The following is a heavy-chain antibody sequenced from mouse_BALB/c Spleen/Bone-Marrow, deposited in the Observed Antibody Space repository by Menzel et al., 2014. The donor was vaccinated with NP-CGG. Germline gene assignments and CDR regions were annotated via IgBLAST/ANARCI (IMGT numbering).Heavy chain of an antibody. Sequence: EVKLVESGAELVKPGASVKLSCTASGFNIKDTYMHWVKQRPEQGLEWIGRIDPANGNTKYDPKFQGKATITADTSSNTAYLQLSSLTSEDTDVYYCARWLLPYGLDYWGQGTSVTVSS. D-gene: IGHD2-3*01. CDR1: GFNIKDTY. CDR3: ARWLLPYGLDY. V-gene: IGHV14-3*02. J-gene: IGHJ4*01. CDR2: IDPANGNT.